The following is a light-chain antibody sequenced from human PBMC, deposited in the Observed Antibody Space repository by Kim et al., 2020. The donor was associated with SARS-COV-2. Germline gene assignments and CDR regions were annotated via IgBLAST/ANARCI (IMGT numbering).Light chain of an antibody. CDR2: QDS. CDR1: KLGDKY. CDR3: QAWDSSTAV. Sequence: VSRGQTASITCSGDKLGDKYACWYKQKAGQTTVLVIYQDSKRPSGIPERFSGSNTGNTATLTISGTQAMDEDDYYSQAWDSSTAVFGGGTQLTVL. V-gene: IGLV3-1*01. J-gene: IGLJ3*02.